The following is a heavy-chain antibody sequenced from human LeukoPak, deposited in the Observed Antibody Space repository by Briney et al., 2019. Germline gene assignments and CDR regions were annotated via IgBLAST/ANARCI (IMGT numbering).Heavy chain of an antibody. CDR3: ARHYIAVAGRGAFDY. D-gene: IGHD6-19*01. J-gene: IGHJ4*02. CDR2: IYYSGST. V-gene: IGHV4-39*01. Sequence: SETLSLTCTVSGGSISSSSYYWGWIRQPPGKGLEWIGSIYYSGSTYYNPSLKGRVTISVDTSKNQFSLKLSSVTAADTAVYYCARHYIAVAGRGAFDYWGQGTLVTVSS. CDR1: GGSISSSSYY.